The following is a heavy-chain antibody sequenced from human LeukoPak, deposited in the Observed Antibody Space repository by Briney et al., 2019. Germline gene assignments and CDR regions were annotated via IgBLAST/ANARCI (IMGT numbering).Heavy chain of an antibody. CDR1: GYTFTGYY. Sequence: ASVKVSCKASGYTFTGYYMHWVRQAPGQGLEWMGWINPNSGGTNYAQKFQGRVTMTRDTSISTAYMELSRLRSDDTAVYYCAREIIAAFRDAFDIWGQGTMVTVSS. J-gene: IGHJ3*02. V-gene: IGHV1-2*02. D-gene: IGHD2-15*01. CDR3: AREIIAAFRDAFDI. CDR2: INPNSGGT.